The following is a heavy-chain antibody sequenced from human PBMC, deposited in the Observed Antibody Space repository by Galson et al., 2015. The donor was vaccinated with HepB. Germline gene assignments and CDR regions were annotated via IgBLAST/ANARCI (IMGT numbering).Heavy chain of an antibody. D-gene: IGHD3-22*01. J-gene: IGHJ4*02. V-gene: IGHV1-2*02. CDR3: AKVKGGIGYYYTGSLFDY. Sequence: SVKVSCKASGYTFTGYYIHWVRQAPGQGLEWMGWINPNSGGTNYAQKFQGRVTMTRDTSISTAYMELSRLRSDDTAVYYCAKVKGGIGYYYTGSLFDYWGQGTLVTVSS. CDR2: INPNSGGT. CDR1: GYTFTGYY.